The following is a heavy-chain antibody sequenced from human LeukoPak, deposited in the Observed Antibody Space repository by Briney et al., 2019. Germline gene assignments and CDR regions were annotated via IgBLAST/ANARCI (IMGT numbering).Heavy chain of an antibody. CDR3: ARARYYYGSGSPN. Sequence: GGSLRLSCAASGFTFSSYSMNWVRQAPGKGLEWVSYISSSSSTIYYADSVKGRFTISRDNAKNSLYLQMNSLRAEDTAVYYCARARYYYGSGSPNWGQGTLVTVSS. V-gene: IGHV3-48*04. CDR2: ISSSSSTI. CDR1: GFTFSSYS. J-gene: IGHJ4*02. D-gene: IGHD3-10*01.